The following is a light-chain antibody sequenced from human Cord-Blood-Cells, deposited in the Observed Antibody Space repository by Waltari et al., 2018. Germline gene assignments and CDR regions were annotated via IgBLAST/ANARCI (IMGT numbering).Light chain of an antibody. Sequence: QSALTQPRSVSGSPGKSVTIPCPVPSSDVGGYHYVPWYPQHPGKAPKLMIYDVRKRPSGVPDRFSGSKSGNTASLTISGLQAEDEADYYCCSYAGSYTFVFGTGTKVTVL. CDR1: SSDVGGYHY. J-gene: IGLJ1*01. CDR2: DVR. CDR3: CSYAGSYTFV. V-gene: IGLV2-11*01.